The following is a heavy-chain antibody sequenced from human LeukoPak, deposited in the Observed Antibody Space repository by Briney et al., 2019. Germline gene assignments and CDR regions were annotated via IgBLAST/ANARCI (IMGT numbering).Heavy chain of an antibody. CDR1: GGSISSSSYY. D-gene: IGHD1-26*01. Sequence: VKPSETLSLTCTVSGGSISSSSYYWGWLRQPPGKGLEWIGSIYYSGSTYYNPSLKSRVTISVDTSKNQFSLKLSSVTAADTAVYYCARHVMMGGSYEIDYWGQGTLVTVSS. J-gene: IGHJ4*02. V-gene: IGHV4-39*01. CDR3: ARHVMMGGSYEIDY. CDR2: IYYSGST.